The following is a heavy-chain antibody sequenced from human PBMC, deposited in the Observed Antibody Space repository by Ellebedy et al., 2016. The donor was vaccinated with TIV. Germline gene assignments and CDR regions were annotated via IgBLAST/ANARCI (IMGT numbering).Heavy chain of an antibody. Sequence: GESLKISCAASGFTFDDYTMHWVRQAPGKGLEWVSLISWDGGSTYYADSVKGRFTISRDNSKNSLFLQMKSLRTEDTALYYCAKGEGDFWSGSLDYWGQGTLVTVSS. CDR2: ISWDGGST. CDR1: GFTFDDYT. J-gene: IGHJ4*02. D-gene: IGHD3-3*01. V-gene: IGHV3-43*01. CDR3: AKGEGDFWSGSLDY.